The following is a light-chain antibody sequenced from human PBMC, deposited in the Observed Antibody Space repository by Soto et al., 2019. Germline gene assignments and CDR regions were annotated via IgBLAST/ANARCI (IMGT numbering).Light chain of an antibody. CDR2: GAS. V-gene: IGKV3D-20*02. Sequence: EIVLTQSPGTLSLSPGERATLSCRASQSVSSSHLAWYQQKPGQAPRLLISGASSRATGIPDRFTGSGSGTDFTLTISRLEPEDFAVYYCQHRYNWLITFGQGTQLEIK. J-gene: IGKJ5*01. CDR1: QSVSSSH. CDR3: QHRYNWLIT.